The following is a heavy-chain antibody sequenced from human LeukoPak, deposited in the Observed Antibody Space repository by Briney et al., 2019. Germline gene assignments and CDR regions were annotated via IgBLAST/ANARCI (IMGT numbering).Heavy chain of an antibody. V-gene: IGHV4-34*01. J-gene: IGHJ6*04. CDR1: GGSFSGYF. CDR2: INHSGST. CDR3: ARGRWNVRHMDV. Sequence: SETLSLTCAVYGGSFSGYFWNWIRQPPGKGLEWIGEINHSGSTNYNPSLKSRVTISVNTSKNQFSLRLSSVTAADTAVYYCARGRWNVRHMDVWGKGTTVSVSS. D-gene: IGHD1-1*01.